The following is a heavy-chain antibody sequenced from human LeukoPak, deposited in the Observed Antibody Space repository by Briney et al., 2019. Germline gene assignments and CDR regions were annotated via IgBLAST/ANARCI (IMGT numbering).Heavy chain of an antibody. CDR2: IYYSGST. V-gene: IGHV4-39*07. Sequence: SETLSLTGTVSGGSISSSSYDWGGIRQPPGKGLEWIGSIYYSGSTYYNPSRKSRITITVDTSKHQFSLTLSSVPAADTAVYYCARARYSSSGPRGDAFDLWGQGTMVTVSS. J-gene: IGHJ3*01. D-gene: IGHD6-13*01. CDR1: GGSISSSSYD. CDR3: ARARYSSSGPRGDAFDL.